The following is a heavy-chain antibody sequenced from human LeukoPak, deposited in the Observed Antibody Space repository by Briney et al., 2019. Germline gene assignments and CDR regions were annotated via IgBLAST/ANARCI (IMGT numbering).Heavy chain of an antibody. CDR3: ARGNYYDSSGYRGAFDI. CDR2: ISAYNGNT. CDR1: GYTFTSYG. Sequence: ASVKVSCKASGYTFTSYGISWVRQAPGQGLEWMAWISAYNGNTNYAQKLQGRVTMTTDTSTSTAYMELRSLRSDDTAVYYCARGNYYDSSGYRGAFDIWGQGTMVTVSS. V-gene: IGHV1-18*01. D-gene: IGHD3-22*01. J-gene: IGHJ3*02.